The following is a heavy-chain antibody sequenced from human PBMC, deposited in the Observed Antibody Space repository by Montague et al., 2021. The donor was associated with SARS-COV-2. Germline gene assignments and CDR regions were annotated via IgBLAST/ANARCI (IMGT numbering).Heavy chain of an antibody. CDR3: ARELRRIIMIVDIRGFDY. CDR2: FYFKKKRYN. J-gene: IGHJ4*02. D-gene: IGHD3-22*01. Sequence: CAISGDSVVESGAAWKRTRLYPRHSFKSLGIFYFKKKRYNDYAVSVKSRITINPDTSKNQFSLQLNSVTAEDTAVYYCARELRRIIMIVDIRGFDYWGQGTLVTVSS. CDR1: GDSVVESGAA. V-gene: IGHV6-1*01.